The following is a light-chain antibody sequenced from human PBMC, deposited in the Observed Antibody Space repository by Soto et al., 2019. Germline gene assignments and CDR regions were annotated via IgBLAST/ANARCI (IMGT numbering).Light chain of an antibody. V-gene: IGKV1-9*01. CDR2: AAS. Sequence: DIQLTQSPSFLSASVGDRVTITCRASQDISSYLVWFQQKPGKAPKLLIHAASSLQRGVPSRFSGSGSGTEFTLTVSSLQPEDFATYYCQQLKSYPLTFGGGTKVDIK. CDR1: QDISSY. CDR3: QQLKSYPLT. J-gene: IGKJ4*01.